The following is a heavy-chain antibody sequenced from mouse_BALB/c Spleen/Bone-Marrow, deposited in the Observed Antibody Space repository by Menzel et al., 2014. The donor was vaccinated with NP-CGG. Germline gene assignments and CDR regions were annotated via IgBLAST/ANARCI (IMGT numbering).Heavy chain of an antibody. V-gene: IGHV1-9*01. CDR1: GYTFSSYW. D-gene: IGHD1-2*01. Sequence: QVQLKESGAELMKPGASVKISCKATGYTFSSYWIEWVKQRPGHGLEWIGEILPGNGNTNSNEKFKGKATFTADTSSNTAYMQLSSLTSEDSAVYFCARVPQSLLRPYYFDYWGQGTTLTVSS. J-gene: IGHJ2*01. CDR3: ARVPQSLLRPYYFDY. CDR2: ILPGNGNT.